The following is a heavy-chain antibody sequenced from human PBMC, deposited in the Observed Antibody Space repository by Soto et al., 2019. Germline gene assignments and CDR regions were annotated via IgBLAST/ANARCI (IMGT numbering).Heavy chain of an antibody. Sequence: QVQLVESGGGVVQPGRSLRLSCAASGFTFSRYGMHWVRQAPGKGLEWVAVVWFDGSQKYYGDSVKVRFTITIDNSKNTLYREMNSLRAEDTAVYYCARGNYGSGSNYYYGMDVWGQGTTVIVSS. CDR1: GFTFSRYG. CDR3: ARGNYGSGSNYYYGMDV. J-gene: IGHJ6*02. CDR2: VWFDGSQK. V-gene: IGHV3-33*01. D-gene: IGHD3-10*01.